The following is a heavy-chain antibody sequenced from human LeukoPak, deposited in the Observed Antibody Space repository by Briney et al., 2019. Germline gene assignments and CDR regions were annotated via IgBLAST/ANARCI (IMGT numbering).Heavy chain of an antibody. J-gene: IGHJ5*02. CDR2: IYWNDDK. D-gene: IGHD6-6*01. CDR1: GFSLTTSGVG. CDR3: AHRPRPPSYRDNWFDA. V-gene: IGHV2-5*01. Sequence: SGTTLVKPKQSLTLTCTFSGFSLTTSGVGMGWIRQPPGKALEWLAVIYWNDDKRYSPSLKSRLTITKDTSKSQVVLTMTNMDPADTATYYCAHRPRPPSYRDNWFDAWGQGTLVAVSS.